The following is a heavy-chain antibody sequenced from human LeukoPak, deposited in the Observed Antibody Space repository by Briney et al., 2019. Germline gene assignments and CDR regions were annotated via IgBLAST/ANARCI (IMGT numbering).Heavy chain of an antibody. D-gene: IGHD3-16*02. CDR1: GYTFTSFG. V-gene: IGHV1-18*01. J-gene: IGHJ4*02. Sequence: ASVKVSCKASGYTFTSFGLSWVRQAPGQGLEWMGWISTYNGNTHYAQILQGRVTMTTDTSTSTAYMELSSLRSEDTAVYYCARIGLRGVIISRPLDYWGQGTLVTVSS. CDR3: ARIGLRGVIISRPLDY. CDR2: ISTYNGNT.